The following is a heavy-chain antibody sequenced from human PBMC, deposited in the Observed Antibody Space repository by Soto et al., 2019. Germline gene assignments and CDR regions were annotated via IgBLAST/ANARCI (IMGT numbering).Heavy chain of an antibody. V-gene: IGHV1-2*04. J-gene: IGHJ4*02. CDR1: GYTFTGYY. D-gene: IGHD2-2*01. CDR3: ARGGYCSSTSCYAFLYYFDY. Sequence: ASVKVSCKASGYTFTGYYMHWVRQAPGQGLEWMGWINPNSGGTNYAQKFQGWVTMTRDTSISTAYMELSRLRSDDTAVYYCARGGYCSSTSCYAFLYYFDYWGQGTLVTVSS. CDR2: INPNSGGT.